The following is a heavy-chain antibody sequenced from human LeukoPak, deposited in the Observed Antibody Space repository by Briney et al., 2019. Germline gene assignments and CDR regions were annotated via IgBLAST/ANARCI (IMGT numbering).Heavy chain of an antibody. CDR3: AKEKQRNFDY. V-gene: IGHV3-23*01. J-gene: IGHJ4*02. CDR1: GFTFSNYA. Sequence: GGSLRLSCAASGFTFSNYAMSWVRQAPGKGLEWVSGISGSGDGTYYGDSVKGRFTISRDNSKNTLYLQMNSLRAEDTAVYYCAKEKQRNFDYWGQGTLVTVFS. CDR2: ISGSGDGT.